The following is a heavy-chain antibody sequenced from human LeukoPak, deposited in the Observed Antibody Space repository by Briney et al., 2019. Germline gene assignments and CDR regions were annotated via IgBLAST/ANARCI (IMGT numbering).Heavy chain of an antibody. V-gene: IGHV4-59*08. CDR3: ARSQYSYDFFDY. CDR2: IYYSGST. D-gene: IGHD5-18*01. CDR1: GGSFSVYY. J-gene: IGHJ4*02. Sequence: SETLSLTCAVYGGSFSVYYWTWIRQPPGKGLEWIGSIYYSGSTNYNPSLKSRVTISVDTSKNQFSLKLSSVTAADTAMYYCARSQYSYDFFDYWGQGTLVTVSS.